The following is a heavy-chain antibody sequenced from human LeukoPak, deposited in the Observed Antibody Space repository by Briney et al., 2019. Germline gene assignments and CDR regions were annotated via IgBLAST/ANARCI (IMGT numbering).Heavy chain of an antibody. CDR3: TRDLSRNYCIDY. Sequence: PGRSLRLSCAASGFTFNSYAMHWVRQAPGKGLEWVAFISYDGNNKYYADSVKGRFTISRDNSKNTLYLQVNSLRAEDTAVYYCTRDLSRNYCIDYWGQGTLVTVSS. V-gene: IGHV3-30-3*01. J-gene: IGHJ4*02. CDR2: ISYDGNNK. CDR1: GFTFNSYA. D-gene: IGHD3-10*01.